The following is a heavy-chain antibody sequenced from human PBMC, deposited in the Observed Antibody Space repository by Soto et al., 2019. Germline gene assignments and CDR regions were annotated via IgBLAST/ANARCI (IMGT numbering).Heavy chain of an antibody. CDR1: GFTFSKYG. J-gene: IGHJ6*02. CDR3: AKVVPAALRPPYYYYGVDL. V-gene: IGHV3-30*18. Sequence: GGSLRLSXAASGFTFSKYGIHWVSQAPGKGLEWVAVISNDGSKKYYGDSVKGRFTISRDNSKNTLYLQMNSLSAEDTAVYYCAKVVPAALRPPYYYYGVDLWGQGTTVTVSS. D-gene: IGHD2-2*02. CDR2: ISNDGSKK.